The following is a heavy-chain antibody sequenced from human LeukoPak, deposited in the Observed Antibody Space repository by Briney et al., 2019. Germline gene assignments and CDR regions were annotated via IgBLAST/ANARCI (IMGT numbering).Heavy chain of an antibody. V-gene: IGHV3-7*01. J-gene: IGHJ4*02. CDR2: IQPDGGFA. CDR3: ARLFGGVTTFDY. D-gene: IGHD3-10*01. CDR1: GFTFSNYW. Sequence: GGSLRLSCVGSGFTFSNYWMSWVRLGPGTGLEWVASIQPDGGFAYYVDSVKGRFTVSRDNARSSVFLQMNSLRAGDTAVYFCARLFGGVTTFDYWGQGTLVNVSS.